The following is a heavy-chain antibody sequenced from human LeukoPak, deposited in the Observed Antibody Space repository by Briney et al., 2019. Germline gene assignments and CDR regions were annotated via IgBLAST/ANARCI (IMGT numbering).Heavy chain of an antibody. Sequence: PGGSLGLSCAASGFTFRSYWMHWVRQAPGKGLVWVSRISPDGTGTNYADSVKGRFTISRDNAKNTLYLQMNSLRVEDTAVYYCATVGMGATIGYWGQGTLVTVSS. J-gene: IGHJ4*02. CDR1: GFTFRSYW. V-gene: IGHV3-74*01. D-gene: IGHD1-26*01. CDR2: ISPDGTGT. CDR3: ATVGMGATIGY.